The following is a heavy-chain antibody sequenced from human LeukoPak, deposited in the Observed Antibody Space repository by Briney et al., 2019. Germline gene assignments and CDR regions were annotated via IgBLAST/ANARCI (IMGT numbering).Heavy chain of an antibody. D-gene: IGHD4/OR15-4a*01. CDR3: AKAYGYGDYFDY. Sequence: GGSLRLSCAASGFTFSSYGMHWVRQAPGKGLEWVAVISYDGSNKYYADSVKGRFTISRDNSKNTLYPQMNSLRAEDTAVYYCAKAYGYGDYFDYWGQGTLVTVSS. CDR2: ISYDGSNK. V-gene: IGHV3-30*18. CDR1: GFTFSSYG. J-gene: IGHJ4*02.